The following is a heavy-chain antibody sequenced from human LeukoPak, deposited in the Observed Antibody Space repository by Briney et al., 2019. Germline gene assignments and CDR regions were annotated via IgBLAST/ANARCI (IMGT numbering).Heavy chain of an antibody. Sequence: TGGSLRLSCAASGFTFSSYEMNWVRQAPGKGLEWVSYISSSGSTIYYADSVKGRFTISRDNAKNSLYLQMNSLRAEDTAVYYCARGYYYGSGSFKWGQGTLVTVSS. CDR3: ARGYYYGSGSFK. V-gene: IGHV3-48*03. D-gene: IGHD3-10*01. CDR1: GFTFSSYE. J-gene: IGHJ4*02. CDR2: ISSSGSTI.